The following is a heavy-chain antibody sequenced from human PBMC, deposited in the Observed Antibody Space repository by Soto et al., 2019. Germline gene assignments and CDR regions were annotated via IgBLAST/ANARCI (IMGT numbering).Heavy chain of an antibody. CDR1: GYTFTSYG. Sequence: ASVKVSCKASGYTFTSYGISCARQAPGQGLEWMGWISAYNGNTHYAQKLQGRVTMTTDTYTSTAYMGLRSLGSDDTAGYYCAREANYYDSSGYGDYWGKGTLVIVSS. D-gene: IGHD3-22*01. J-gene: IGHJ4*02. CDR3: AREANYYDSSGYGDY. V-gene: IGHV1-18*04. CDR2: ISAYNGNT.